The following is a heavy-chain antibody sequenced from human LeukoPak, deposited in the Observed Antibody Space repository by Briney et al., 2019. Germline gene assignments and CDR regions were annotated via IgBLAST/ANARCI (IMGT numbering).Heavy chain of an antibody. CDR3: ARGRPRGSDY. CDR2: ISSDGSST. CDR1: GFSFSSYW. V-gene: IGHV3-74*01. J-gene: IGHJ4*02. Sequence: GGSLRLSCAASGFSFSSYWMNWVRQAPGKGLVWVSRISSDGSSTNYADSVKGRFTISRDNAKNTLYLQMNSLRIEDMAVYYCARGRPRGSDYWGQGTLVTVSS. D-gene: IGHD2-15*01.